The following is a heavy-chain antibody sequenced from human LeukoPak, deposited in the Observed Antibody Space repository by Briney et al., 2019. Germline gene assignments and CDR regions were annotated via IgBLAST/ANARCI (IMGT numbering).Heavy chain of an antibody. CDR2: ISWNSGSI. J-gene: IGHJ4*02. CDR1: GFTFDDYA. CDR3: AKGSTQWLGQGPGY. V-gene: IGHV3-9*01. D-gene: IGHD6-19*01. Sequence: GGSLRLSCAASGFTFDDYAMHWVRQAPGKGLEWVSGISWNSGSIGYADSVKGRFTISRDNAKNSLYLQMNSLRAEDTALYYCAKGSTQWLGQGPGYWGRGTLVTVSS.